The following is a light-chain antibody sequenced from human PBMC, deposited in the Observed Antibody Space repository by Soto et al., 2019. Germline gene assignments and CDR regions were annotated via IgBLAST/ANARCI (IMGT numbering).Light chain of an antibody. V-gene: IGLV1-40*01. CDR2: NNL. Sequence: QSVLTQPPSVTGAPGQRVTISYTGSSSNIGAGYEVHWYKQLPGAAPTLVIFNNLNRPSGVTERFSGSKSGTSASLVIRGLQAEDEADYYFQSFDSSLRVYVFGSGTKVTVL. CDR3: QSFDSSLRVYV. CDR1: SSNIGAGYE. J-gene: IGLJ1*01.